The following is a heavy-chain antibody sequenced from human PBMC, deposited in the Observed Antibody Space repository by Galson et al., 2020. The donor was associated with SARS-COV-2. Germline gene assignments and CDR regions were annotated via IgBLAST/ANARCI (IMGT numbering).Heavy chain of an antibody. J-gene: IGHJ4*02. Sequence: SQTPSLTCALSGDNVSSDRAAWNWIRQSPSRGLEWLGRTYYRSKWNNDYAASMKGRLIINPDTSENQFSLQLDSVTPEDTAVYYCARDPSDWTFFDYWGQGTLVTVSS. V-gene: IGHV6-1*01. CDR2: TYYRSKWNN. CDR3: ARDPSDWTFFDY. CDR1: GDNVSSDRAA. D-gene: IGHD1-1*01.